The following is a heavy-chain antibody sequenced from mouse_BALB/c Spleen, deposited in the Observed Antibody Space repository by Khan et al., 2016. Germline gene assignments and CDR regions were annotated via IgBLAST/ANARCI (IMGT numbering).Heavy chain of an antibody. J-gene: IGHJ2*01. CDR3: AREDWDEGDYFDY. Sequence: DLVKPGASVKLSCKASGYTFTSYWINWIKQRPGQGLEWIGRIAPGSGSTYYNEMFKGKATLTVDTSSSTAYIQLSSLSSEDSAVYFRAREDWDEGDYFDYWGQGTTLTVSS. V-gene: IGHV1S41*01. CDR2: IAPGSGST. D-gene: IGHD4-1*01. CDR1: GYTFTSYW.